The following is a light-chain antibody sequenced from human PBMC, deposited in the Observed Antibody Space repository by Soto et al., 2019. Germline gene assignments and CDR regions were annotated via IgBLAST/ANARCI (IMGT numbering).Light chain of an antibody. CDR3: SSYTSSSTPHVV. J-gene: IGLJ2*01. CDR1: SSDVGGYNY. Sequence: QSALTQPASVSGSPGQSITISCTGTSSDVGGYNYVSWYQQHPGKAPKLMIYDVSDRPSGISNRFSGSKSGNTASLTISGLQAEDEADYYCSSYTSSSTPHVVFGGGTKLTVL. V-gene: IGLV2-14*01. CDR2: DVS.